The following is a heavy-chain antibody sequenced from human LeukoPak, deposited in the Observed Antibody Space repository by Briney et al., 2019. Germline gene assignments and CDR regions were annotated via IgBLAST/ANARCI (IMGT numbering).Heavy chain of an antibody. V-gene: IGHV3-48*01. CDR2: ISSSSSTI. Sequence: SGGSLRLSCAASGFTVSSNYMSWVRQAPGKGLEWVSYISSSSSTIYYADSVKGRFTISRDNAKNSLYLQMNSLRAEDTAVYYCVRRTGFDYWGQGTLVTVSS. CDR3: VRRTGFDY. D-gene: IGHD1-14*01. CDR1: GFTVSSNY. J-gene: IGHJ4*02.